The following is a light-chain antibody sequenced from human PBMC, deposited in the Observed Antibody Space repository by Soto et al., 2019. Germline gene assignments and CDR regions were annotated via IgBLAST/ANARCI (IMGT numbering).Light chain of an antibody. CDR2: YNN. J-gene: IGLJ1*01. CDR1: NSNIASNT. Sequence: QSVLTQPPSASETPGQTVSISCSGSNSNIASNTVNWYQHLPGTAPKLLIYYNNQRPSGVPDRFSGSKSGTSASLAISGLQSEDESDYYCAAWDDNLKPYVFGNGTKVTVL. V-gene: IGLV1-44*01. CDR3: AAWDDNLKPYV.